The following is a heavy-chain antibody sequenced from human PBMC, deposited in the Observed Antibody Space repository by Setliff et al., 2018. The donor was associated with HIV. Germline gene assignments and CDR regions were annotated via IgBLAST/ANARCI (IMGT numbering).Heavy chain of an antibody. J-gene: IGHJ5*02. D-gene: IGHD3-10*01. V-gene: IGHV3-23*01. CDR1: GFTFSSYA. Sequence: PGGSLRLSCAASGFTFSSYAMTWVRQAPGKGLEWVSAISGSGGSTYYADSVKGRFIISRDNSKNTLYLQMNSLRAQETAIYYCAKDPRGSMVRGLINYFDPWGQGTLVTVSS. CDR2: ISGSGGST. CDR3: AKDPRGSMVRGLINYFDP.